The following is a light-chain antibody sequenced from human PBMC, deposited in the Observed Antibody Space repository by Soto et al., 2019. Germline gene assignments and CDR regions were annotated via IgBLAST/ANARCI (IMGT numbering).Light chain of an antibody. CDR2: LEGSGSF. CDR3: ETWDINTHVV. Sequence: VLTQSSSASASLGSSVKLTCTLSSWHSSYIIAWHQQQPGKAPRYLMNLEGSGSFNKGSGVPDRFSGSSSGADRYLTISNLQFEDEADYYCETWDINTHVVFGGGTKLTVL. J-gene: IGLJ2*01. CDR1: SWHSSYI. V-gene: IGLV4-60*02.